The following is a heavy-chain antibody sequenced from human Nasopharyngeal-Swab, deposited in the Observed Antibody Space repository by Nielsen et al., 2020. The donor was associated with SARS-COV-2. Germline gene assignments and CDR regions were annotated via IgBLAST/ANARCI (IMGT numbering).Heavy chain of an antibody. Sequence: RQAPGKGLEWIGEINHSGSTNHNPSLKSRVTISVDTSKNQFSLKLSSVTAADTAVYYCARGGSSSERIWFDPWGQGTLVTVSS. D-gene: IGHD6-13*01. V-gene: IGHV4-34*01. CDR2: INHSGST. J-gene: IGHJ5*02. CDR3: ARGGSSSERIWFDP.